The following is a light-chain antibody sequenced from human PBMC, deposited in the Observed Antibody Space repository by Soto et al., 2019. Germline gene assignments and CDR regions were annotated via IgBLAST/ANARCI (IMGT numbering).Light chain of an antibody. J-gene: IGKJ1*01. CDR1: QSVSGW. Sequence: DIQMTHSPSTLSASVGDTVTLTFLASQSVSGWLSWYQQKPGEAPKLLIYDASALPRGVPSRFSGSGSGTKFTLTIASLQPDDFATYYCQQYETFSGTFGPGTKVDIK. CDR2: DAS. CDR3: QQYETFSGT. V-gene: IGKV1-5*01.